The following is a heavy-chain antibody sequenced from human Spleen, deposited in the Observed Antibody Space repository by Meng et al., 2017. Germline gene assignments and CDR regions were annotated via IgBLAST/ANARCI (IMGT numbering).Heavy chain of an antibody. CDR1: GFTFDDHG. D-gene: IGHD2-15*01. J-gene: IGHJ4*02. Sequence: GESLKISCAASGFTFDDHGMSWVRQAPGKGLEWVSGINWNGGSTGYADSVKGRLTISRDNGRNALYLQMNSLRVEDTAVYYCIKDVSPGGLDYWGPGTLVTVSS. CDR2: INWNGGST. CDR3: IKDVSPGGLDY. V-gene: IGHV3-20*04.